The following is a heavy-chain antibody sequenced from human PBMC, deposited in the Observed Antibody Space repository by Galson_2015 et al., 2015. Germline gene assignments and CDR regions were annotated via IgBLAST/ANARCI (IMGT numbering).Heavy chain of an antibody. CDR3: ARDPLAVVVPAANFDY. CDR1: GFTFSSFW. Sequence: RLSCAASGFTFSSFWMSWVRQAPGKGLEWVANINQDGREKYYVDSVKGRFTISRDNAKNSLYLQMSSLRTEDTAVYYCARDPLAVVVPAANFDYWGQGTLVTVSS. D-gene: IGHD2-2*01. CDR2: INQDGREK. J-gene: IGHJ4*02. V-gene: IGHV3-7*04.